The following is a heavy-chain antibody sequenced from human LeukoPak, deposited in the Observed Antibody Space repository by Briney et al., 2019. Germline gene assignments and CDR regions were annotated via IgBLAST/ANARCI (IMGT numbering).Heavy chain of an antibody. CDR3: AKIGSSGYKIIYFDY. D-gene: IGHD3-22*01. Sequence: GGSLRLSCAASGFTFSSYAMNWVRQAPGKGLEWVSAISGSGGSTYYADSVKGRFTISRDNSKNTLYLQMNSLRAEDTAVYYCAKIGSSGYKIIYFDYWGQGTLVTVSS. V-gene: IGHV3-23*01. CDR1: GFTFSSYA. J-gene: IGHJ4*02. CDR2: ISGSGGST.